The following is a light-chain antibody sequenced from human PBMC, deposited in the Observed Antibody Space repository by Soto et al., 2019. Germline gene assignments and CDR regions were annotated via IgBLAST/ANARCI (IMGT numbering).Light chain of an antibody. CDR2: KTS. CDR3: QYYNDYCWT. CDR1: QSISSW. Sequence: DIQLTQSPSTLSASVGDRVTITCRASQSISSWLAWYQQKPGKAPNLLIYKTSNLESGVPSRFSDSGSGTEFTXTXSSLQPDDFATYYCQYYNDYCWTFGQGTKVEIK. J-gene: IGKJ1*01. V-gene: IGKV1-5*03.